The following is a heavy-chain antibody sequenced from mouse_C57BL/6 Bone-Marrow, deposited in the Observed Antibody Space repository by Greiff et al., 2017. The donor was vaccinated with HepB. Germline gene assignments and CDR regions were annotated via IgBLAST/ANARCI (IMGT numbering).Heavy chain of an antibody. Sequence: EVQLQESGPGLVKPSQSLSLTCSVTGYSITSGYYWNWIRQFPGNKLEWMGYISYDGSNNYNPSLKNRISITRDTSKNQFFLKLNSVTTEDTATYYCARERLYLYAMDYWGQGTSATVSS. J-gene: IGHJ4*01. D-gene: IGHD5-1*01. CDR1: GYSITSGYY. V-gene: IGHV3-6*01. CDR3: ARERLYLYAMDY. CDR2: ISYDGSN.